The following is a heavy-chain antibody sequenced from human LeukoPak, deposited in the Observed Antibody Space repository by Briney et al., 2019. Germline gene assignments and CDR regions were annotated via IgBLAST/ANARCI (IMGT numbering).Heavy chain of an antibody. CDR1: DVSISSSY. Sequence: SETLSLTCTVSDVSISSSYGSWIRQSPGKGLEWIGYIDYSGSTNYNPSLKSRVSISVDTSKKQLSLKLSSVTAADTAVYYCAVLDGTYYYYNMDVWGQGATVAVSS. CDR3: AVLDGTYYYYNMDV. J-gene: IGHJ6*02. V-gene: IGHV4-59*08. D-gene: IGHD6-19*01. CDR2: IDYSGST.